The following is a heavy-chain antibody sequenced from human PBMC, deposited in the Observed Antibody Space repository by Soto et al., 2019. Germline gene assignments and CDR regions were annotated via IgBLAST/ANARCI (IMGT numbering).Heavy chain of an antibody. CDR1: GFTFSSYG. CDR2: ISYDGSNK. Sequence: QVQLVESGGGVVQPGRSLRLFCAASGFTFSSYGMHWVRQAPGKGLEWVAVISYDGSNKYYADSVKGRFTISRDNSKNTLYLQMNSLRAEDTAVYYCAKDLGRPYVAAGIETLDYWGQGTLVTVSS. CDR3: AKDLGRPYVAAGIETLDY. V-gene: IGHV3-30*18. J-gene: IGHJ4*02. D-gene: IGHD6-13*01.